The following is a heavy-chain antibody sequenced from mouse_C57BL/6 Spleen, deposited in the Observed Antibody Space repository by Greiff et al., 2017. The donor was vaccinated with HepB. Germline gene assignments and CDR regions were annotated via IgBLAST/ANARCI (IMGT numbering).Heavy chain of an antibody. CDR2: INPNNGGT. V-gene: IGHV1-26*01. D-gene: IGHD1-1*01. CDR1: GYTFTDYY. CDR3: ARRGGRYGSFDY. Sequence: EVKLQQSGPELVKPGASVKISCKASGYTFTDYYMNWVKQSHGKSLEWIGDINPNNGGTSYNQKFKGKATLTVDKSSSTAYMELRSLTSEDSAVYYCARRGGRYGSFDYWGQGTTLTVSS. J-gene: IGHJ2*01.